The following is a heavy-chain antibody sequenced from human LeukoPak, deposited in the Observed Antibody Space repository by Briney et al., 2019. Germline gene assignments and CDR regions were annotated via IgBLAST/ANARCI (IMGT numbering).Heavy chain of an antibody. CDR3: AVAAPNADEY. V-gene: IGHV3-7*03. J-gene: IGHJ4*02. D-gene: IGHD6-19*01. CDR1: GFPFSSYW. CDR2: IKQDGSKE. Sequence: GGSLRLSCVASGFPFSSYWMTWVRQAPRKGLEWVANIKQDGSKESYVDSVKGRFTISRDNSKNTLYLQMNSLRAEDTAVYYCAVAAPNADEYWGQGTLVTVSS.